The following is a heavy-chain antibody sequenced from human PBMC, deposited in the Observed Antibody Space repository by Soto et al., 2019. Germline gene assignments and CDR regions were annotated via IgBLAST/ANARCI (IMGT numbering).Heavy chain of an antibody. V-gene: IGHV1-2*02. CDR2: INPNSGGT. Sequence: GASVKVSCKASGYTFTGYYMHWVRQAPGQGLEWMGWINPNSGGTNCAQKLQGRVTMTRDPSISTAYMELSRLRSDDTAVYYCARDIDMDIVVEVAATAPGYWGQGTLVTVSS. J-gene: IGHJ4*02. CDR3: ARDIDMDIVVEVAATAPGY. D-gene: IGHD2-15*01. CDR1: GYTFTGYY.